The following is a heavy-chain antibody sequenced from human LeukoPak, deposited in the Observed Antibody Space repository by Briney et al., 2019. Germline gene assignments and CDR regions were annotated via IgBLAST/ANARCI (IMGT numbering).Heavy chain of an antibody. J-gene: IGHJ4*02. V-gene: IGHV3-30*03. CDR2: ISYDGSNK. CDR3: ARGAGWYCSAGSCYTGYFDY. Sequence: PGGSLRLSCAASGFTFSSYGMHWVRQAPGKGLEWVAVISYDGSNKYYADSVKGRFTISRDNSKNTLYLQMNSLRADDTAVYYCARGAGWYCSAGSCYTGYFDYWGQGNLVTVSS. CDR1: GFTFSSYG. D-gene: IGHD2-15*01.